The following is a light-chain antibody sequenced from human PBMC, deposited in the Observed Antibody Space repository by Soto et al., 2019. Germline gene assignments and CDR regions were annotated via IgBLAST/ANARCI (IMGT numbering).Light chain of an antibody. Sequence: DIQMTQSPSSLSASVGDRVTITCRASQSISSYLNWYQQKPGKAPKLLIYAASSLQSGVPSRFSGSGSGTDLTLTISSLQPEDCSTYYCRQSYSTPRTFGQGTKVEIK. CDR1: QSISSY. V-gene: IGKV1-39*01. CDR3: RQSYSTPRT. CDR2: AAS. J-gene: IGKJ1*01.